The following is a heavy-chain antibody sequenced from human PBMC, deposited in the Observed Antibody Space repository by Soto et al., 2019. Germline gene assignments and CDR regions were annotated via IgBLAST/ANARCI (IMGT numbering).Heavy chain of an antibody. V-gene: IGHV4-39*01. D-gene: IGHD6-13*01. Sequence: SETLSLTCTVSGGSISSSSYYWGWIRQPPGKGLEWIGSIYYSGSTYYNPSLKSRVTISVDTSKNQFSLKLSSVTAADTAVYYCASRPIIAAAGGINWFDPWGQGTLVTVS. CDR1: GGSISSSSYY. J-gene: IGHJ5*02. CDR2: IYYSGST. CDR3: ASRPIIAAAGGINWFDP.